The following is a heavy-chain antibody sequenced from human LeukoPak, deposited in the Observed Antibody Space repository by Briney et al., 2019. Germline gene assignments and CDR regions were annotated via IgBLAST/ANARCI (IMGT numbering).Heavy chain of an antibody. Sequence: ASVKVSCKASGYTFTGYGISWVRPAPGQGLEWMGCIITYNGNTNFAQKVQGRVTMTTDTSTSTAYMELRSLRSDDTAVYYCARCILATCRYLPSFDFWGQGTLVTVSS. CDR1: GYTFTGYG. J-gene: IGHJ4*02. D-gene: IGHD3-3*02. CDR3: ARCILATCRYLPSFDF. CDR2: IITYNGNT. V-gene: IGHV1-18*01.